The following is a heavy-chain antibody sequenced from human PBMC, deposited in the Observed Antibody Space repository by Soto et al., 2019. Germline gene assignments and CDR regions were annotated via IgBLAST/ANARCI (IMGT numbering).Heavy chain of an antibody. J-gene: IGHJ4*02. CDR3: ARELSYYYDSSGYSLDY. D-gene: IGHD3-22*01. CDR1: GCTFSSYW. Sequence: GGSLRRSCAASGCTFSSYWMSWVRQARGKGLEWVANIKQDGSEKYYVDSVKGRFTISRDNAKNSLYLQMNSLRAEDTAVYYCARELSYYYDSSGYSLDYWGQGTLVTVSS. V-gene: IGHV3-7*01. CDR2: IKQDGSEK.